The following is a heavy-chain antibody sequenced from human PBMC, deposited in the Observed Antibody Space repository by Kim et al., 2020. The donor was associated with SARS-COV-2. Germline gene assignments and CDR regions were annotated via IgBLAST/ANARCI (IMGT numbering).Heavy chain of an antibody. CDR2: IYYSGIT. V-gene: IGHV4-59*13. CDR3: AIWDTNWFDP. D-gene: IGHD3-16*01. CDR1: GGPISGYY. Sequence: SETLSLTCIVSGGPISGYYWSWIRQPPGKGLEWIGYIYYSGITNCNPSLKSRVTISADTSKKQLSLKLSSVTAADMAVYYCAIWDTNWFDPRGQGTLVTV. J-gene: IGHJ5*02.